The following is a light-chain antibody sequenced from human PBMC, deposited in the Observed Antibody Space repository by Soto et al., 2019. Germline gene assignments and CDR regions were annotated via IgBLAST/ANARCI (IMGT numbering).Light chain of an antibody. V-gene: IGKV1-33*01. CDR1: QDIGNY. CDR2: DAS. Sequence: IQMTQSPSSLSASVLDIFTITCQASQDIGNYLIWYQQKPGKAPKLLIYDASNLKTGVPSRFSGSGSGTDFTFTISSLQPEDIATYYCHQYDTFPRTFGQGTKVDIK. J-gene: IGKJ1*01. CDR3: HQYDTFPRT.